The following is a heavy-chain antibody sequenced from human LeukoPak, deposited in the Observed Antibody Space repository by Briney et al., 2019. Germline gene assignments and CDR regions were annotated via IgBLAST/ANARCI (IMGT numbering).Heavy chain of an antibody. V-gene: IGHV3-48*01. Sequence: GGSLRLSCAASGFTFSSYSMNWVRQAPGKGLEWVSYISHSSSTIYYADSVKGRFTISRDNSKNTLYLQMNSLRAEDTAVYYCAKELGSSWYSYFDYWGQGTLVTVSS. CDR3: AKELGSSWYSYFDY. D-gene: IGHD6-13*01. CDR1: GFTFSSYS. CDR2: ISHSSSTI. J-gene: IGHJ4*02.